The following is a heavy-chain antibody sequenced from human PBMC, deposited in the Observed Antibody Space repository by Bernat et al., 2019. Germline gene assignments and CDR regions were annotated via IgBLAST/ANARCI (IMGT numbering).Heavy chain of an antibody. D-gene: IGHD3-22*01. CDR1: GGSINSSTYY. J-gene: IGHJ2*01. CDR2: IFHSGRT. CDR3: ARLGYYYDSSGSLRYFDL. Sequence: QLQLQESGPGLVKPSETLSLTCTVSGGSINSSTYYWGWIRQPPGKGLQWIGTIFHSGRTYYKPSLKSRVTMSVDTSKNQFSLKLGSVTAADTAVYYCARLGYYYDSSGSLRYFDLWGRDTLVTVSS. V-gene: IGHV4-39*01.